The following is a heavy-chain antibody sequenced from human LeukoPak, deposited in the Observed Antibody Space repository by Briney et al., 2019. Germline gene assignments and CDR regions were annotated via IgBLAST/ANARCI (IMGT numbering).Heavy chain of an antibody. D-gene: IGHD3-10*01. Sequence: SETLSLTCAVSGYSITSSSWWGWIRQPPGKGLEWIRYIYHSGTTYYNPSLQSRVTMSVDTSKNQFSLKLSSVTAADTAVYYCARVRSPRGLPNQIDYWGQGTLVTVSS. V-gene: IGHV4-28*03. CDR3: ARVRSPRGLPNQIDY. J-gene: IGHJ4*02. CDR1: GYSITSSSW. CDR2: IYHSGTT.